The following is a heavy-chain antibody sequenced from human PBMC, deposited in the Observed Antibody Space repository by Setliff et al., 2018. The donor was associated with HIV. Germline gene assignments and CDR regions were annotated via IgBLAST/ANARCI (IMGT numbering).Heavy chain of an antibody. V-gene: IGHV3-23*01. Sequence: ETLRLSCAASGFIFSSYAMSWVRQAPGKGLEWVSGISSSGDTTYYADSVKGRFTISRDSSKNTLFLQMNNVRAEDAAVYYCAKRYYDSSGSRGSFDIWGQGTMVTVS. CDR2: ISSSGDTT. CDR1: GFIFSSYA. J-gene: IGHJ3*02. D-gene: IGHD3-22*01. CDR3: AKRYYDSSGSRGSFDI.